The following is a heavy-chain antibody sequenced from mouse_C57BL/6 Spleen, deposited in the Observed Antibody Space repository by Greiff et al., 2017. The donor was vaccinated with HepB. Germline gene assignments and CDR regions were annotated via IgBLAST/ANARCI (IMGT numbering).Heavy chain of an antibody. CDR3: TYYSNYRYYAMDY. J-gene: IGHJ4*01. V-gene: IGHV1-5*01. D-gene: IGHD2-5*01. CDR2: IYPGNSDT. CDR1: GYTFTSYW. Sequence: EVKLVESGTVLARPGASVKMSCKTSGYTFTSYWMHWVKQRPGQGLEWIGAIYPGNSDTSYNQKFKGKAKLTAVTSASTAYMELSSLTNEDSAVYYCTYYSNYRYYAMDYWGQGTSVTVSS.